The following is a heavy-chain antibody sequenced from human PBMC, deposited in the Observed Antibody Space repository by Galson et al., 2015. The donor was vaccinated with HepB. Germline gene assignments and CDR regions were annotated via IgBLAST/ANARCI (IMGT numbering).Heavy chain of an antibody. CDR1: GGTFSSYA. J-gene: IGHJ4*02. D-gene: IGHD5-18*01. V-gene: IGHV1-69*06. Sequence: SVKVSCKASGGTFSSYAISWVRQAPGQGLEWMGGIIPIFGTANYAQKFQGRVTITADKSTSTAYMELSSLRSEDTAVYYCATEWDTAMARAIDYWGQGTLVTVSS. CDR3: ATEWDTAMARAIDY. CDR2: IIPIFGTA.